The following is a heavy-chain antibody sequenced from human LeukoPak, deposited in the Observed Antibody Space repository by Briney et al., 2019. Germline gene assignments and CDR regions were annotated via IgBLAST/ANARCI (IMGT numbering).Heavy chain of an antibody. J-gene: IGHJ4*02. CDR1: GFTFNNYA. CDR3: ARGQWLVTSSFDS. Sequence: GGSLRLSCAASGFTFNNYAMSWVRQAPGKGPEWVSAISGSGGNTYCADSVKDRFTISGDNSKNTLYLQMSSLRAEDTALYYCARGQWLVTSSFDSWGQGTLVTVSS. V-gene: IGHV3-23*01. CDR2: ISGSGGNT. D-gene: IGHD6-19*01.